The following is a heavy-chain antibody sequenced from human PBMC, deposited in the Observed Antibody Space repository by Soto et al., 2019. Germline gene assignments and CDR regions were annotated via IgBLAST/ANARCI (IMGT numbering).Heavy chain of an antibody. CDR3: ARTSYSGQTWFDP. Sequence: QITLKESGPTLVKPTQTLTLTCTFSGFSLSTSGVAVGWIRQPPGKALECLTLIYWDDDKRYSPSLKSRLTIPKDTSKPQVVLTMTNMAHVATATYSRARTSYSGQTWFDPWGQGPLVTVSS. CDR1: GFSLSTSGVA. V-gene: IGHV2-5*02. D-gene: IGHD3-10*01. J-gene: IGHJ5*02. CDR2: IYWDDDK.